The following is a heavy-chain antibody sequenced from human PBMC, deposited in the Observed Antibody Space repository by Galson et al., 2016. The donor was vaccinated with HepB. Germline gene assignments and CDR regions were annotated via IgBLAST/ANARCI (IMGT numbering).Heavy chain of an antibody. CDR1: GGSFSDYY. D-gene: IGHD5-18*01. CDR3: ASTRIQIWLRPFDD. V-gene: IGHV4-34*01. CDR2: INHSGSA. Sequence: SETLSLTCAVYGGSFSDYYWSWIRQPPGKGLEWIGEINHSGSADYNPSLMSRVTISVDTSKNQFSLKLTSVTAADTAVYYCASTRIQIWLRPFDDWGRGTLVTVSS. J-gene: IGHJ4*01.